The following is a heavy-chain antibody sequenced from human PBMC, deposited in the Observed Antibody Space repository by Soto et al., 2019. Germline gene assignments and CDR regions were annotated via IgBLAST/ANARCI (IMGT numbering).Heavy chain of an antibody. V-gene: IGHV1-18*01. Sequence: QVQLVQSGAEVKKPGASVKVSCKASGYTFSSYGINWVQQAPGQGLEWLGWVSPYDGYTNYAQILQGRVSMTTDTSTKTANMEVRSLRSDDTAVYYCARGGYYDSSGSRNYFYYGMNVWGQGTTVTVSS. CDR1: GYTFSSYG. J-gene: IGHJ6*02. CDR3: ARGGYYDSSGSRNYFYYGMNV. D-gene: IGHD3-22*01. CDR2: VSPYDGYT.